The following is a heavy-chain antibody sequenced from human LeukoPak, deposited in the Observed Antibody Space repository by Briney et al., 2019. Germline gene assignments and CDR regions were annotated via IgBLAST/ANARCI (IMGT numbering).Heavy chain of an antibody. V-gene: IGHV4-39*01. CDR1: GGSISSSSYY. D-gene: IGHD3-10*01. CDR3: ARLADITMVRGVGWFDP. J-gene: IGHJ5*02. CDR2: IYYSGST. Sequence: PSETLSLTCTVSGGSISSSSYYWGWIRQPPGKGLEWIGSIYYSGSTYYNPSLKSRVTISVDTSKNQFSLKLSSVTAADTAVYYCARLADITMVRGVGWFDPWGQGTLVTVSS.